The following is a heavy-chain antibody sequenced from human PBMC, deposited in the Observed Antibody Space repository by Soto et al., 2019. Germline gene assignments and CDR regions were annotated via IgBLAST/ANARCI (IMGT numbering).Heavy chain of an antibody. D-gene: IGHD6-13*01. Sequence: GGSLRLSCAASGFTFSNAWMNWVRQAPGKGLEWVGRIKSKTDGGTTDYAAPVKGRFTISRDDSKNTLYLQMNSLKTEDTAVYYCTSHSSSWYYYGMDVWGQGTTVTVSS. CDR2: IKSKTDGGTT. J-gene: IGHJ6*02. CDR3: TSHSSSWYYYGMDV. V-gene: IGHV3-15*07. CDR1: GFTFSNAW.